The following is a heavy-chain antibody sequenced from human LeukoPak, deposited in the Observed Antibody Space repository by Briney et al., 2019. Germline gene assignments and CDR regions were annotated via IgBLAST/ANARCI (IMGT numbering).Heavy chain of an antibody. CDR2: IYHSGST. D-gene: IGHD3-10*01. J-gene: IGHJ6*03. Sequence: SETLSLTCAVSGGSISSSNWWSWVRQPPGKGLEWMGEIYHSGSTNYNPSLKSRVTISVDTSKNQFSLKLSSVTAADTAVYYCARIGGNPFRGVITNYYYYYYMDVWGKGTTVTISS. V-gene: IGHV4-4*02. CDR1: GGSISSSNW. CDR3: ARIGGNPFRGVITNYYYYYYMDV.